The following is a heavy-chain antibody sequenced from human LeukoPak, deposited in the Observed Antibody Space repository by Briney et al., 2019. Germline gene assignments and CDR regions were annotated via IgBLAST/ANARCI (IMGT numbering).Heavy chain of an antibody. CDR1: GFTFSSYW. CDR2: IRSKAYGGTT. V-gene: IGHV3-49*04. J-gene: IGHJ5*02. Sequence: PGGSLRLSCAASGFTFSSYWMSWVRQAPGKGLEWVGFIRSKAYGGTTEYAASVKGRFTISRDDSKSIAYLQMNSLKTEDTAVYYCTRNSYYYGSEIHNWFDPWGQGTLVTVSS. D-gene: IGHD3-10*01. CDR3: TRNSYYYGSEIHNWFDP.